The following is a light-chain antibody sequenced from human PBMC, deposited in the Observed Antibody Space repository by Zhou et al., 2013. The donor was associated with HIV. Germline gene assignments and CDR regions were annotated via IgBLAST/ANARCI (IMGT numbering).Light chain of an antibody. J-gene: IGLJ2*01. V-gene: IGLV2-14*03. CDR1: SSDVGGYNY. CDR3: SSYTSTNSLI. CDR2: DVT. Sequence: QSALTQPASVSGSPGQSITMSCTGTSSDVGGYNYVSWYQQYPGKAPKLMIYDVTNRPSGVSYRFSGSKSGNTASLTISGLQIEDEADYYCSSYTSTNSLIFGGGTKVTV.